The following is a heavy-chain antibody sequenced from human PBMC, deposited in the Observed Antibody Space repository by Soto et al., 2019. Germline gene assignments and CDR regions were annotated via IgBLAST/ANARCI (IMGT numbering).Heavy chain of an antibody. J-gene: IGHJ6*02. Sequence: GGSLRLSCAASGFTFSSYGMHWVRQAPGKGLEWVAVIWYDGSNKYYADSVKGRFTISRDNSKNTLYLQMNSLRAEDTAVYYCGKLPNARIADNTVFMDVWGQGTTVTVSS. CDR1: GFTFSSYG. CDR3: GKLPNARIADNTVFMDV. CDR2: IWYDGSNK. V-gene: IGHV3-33*06. D-gene: IGHD6-13*01.